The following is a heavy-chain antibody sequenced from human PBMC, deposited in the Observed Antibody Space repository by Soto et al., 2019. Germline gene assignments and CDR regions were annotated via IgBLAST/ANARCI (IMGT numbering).Heavy chain of an antibody. Sequence: QVQLVQSGAEVKKPGASVKVSCKAYGYTFTSSGISWVRRAPGQRLEWLGWISAYNDHTNYAQKLQDRVTMTTDTSTSTAYMELRSLRFDDTAVYYCAMAYEFWSGYSNFDYWGQGTLVTVSS. D-gene: IGHD3-3*01. J-gene: IGHJ4*02. V-gene: IGHV1-18*01. CDR2: ISAYNDHT. CDR3: AMAYEFWSGYSNFDY. CDR1: GYTFTSSG.